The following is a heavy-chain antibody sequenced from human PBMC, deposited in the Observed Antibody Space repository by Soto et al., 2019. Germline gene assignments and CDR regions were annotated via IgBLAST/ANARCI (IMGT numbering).Heavy chain of an antibody. CDR3: ARHDNDILTGLIDY. Sequence: SETLSLTCTVSGGSISSYYWSWIRQPPGKGLEWIGYIYYSGSTNYNPSLKSRVTISVDTSKNQFSLKLSPVTAADTAVYYCARHDNDILTGLIDYWGQGTLVTVSS. J-gene: IGHJ4*02. CDR2: IYYSGST. V-gene: IGHV4-59*08. D-gene: IGHD3-9*01. CDR1: GGSISSYY.